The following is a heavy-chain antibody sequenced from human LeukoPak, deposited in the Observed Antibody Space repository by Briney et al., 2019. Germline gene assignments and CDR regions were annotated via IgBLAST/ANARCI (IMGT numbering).Heavy chain of an antibody. CDR2: ITTSSSYV. J-gene: IGHJ6*03. D-gene: IGHD5-12*01. V-gene: IGHV3-21*01. Sequence: GGSLRLSCAASGFTFSAYNMNWVRRTPGKGLEWVSSITTSSSYVFYADSVRGRFTISRDNAENSLYLQMNNLRDEDTAVYYCARDPYSGDYGPYYYYYMDVWGKGTTVTVSS. CDR3: ARDPYSGDYGPYYYYYMDV. CDR1: GFTFSAYN.